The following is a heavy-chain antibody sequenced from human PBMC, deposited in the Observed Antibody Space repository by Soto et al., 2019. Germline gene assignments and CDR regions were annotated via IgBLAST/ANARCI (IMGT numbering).Heavy chain of an antibody. CDR2: IYYSGST. Sequence: SETLSLTCNVSGGSISSYYCSWIRQPPGKGLEWIGYIYYSGSTNYNPSLKSRVTISVDTSKNQFSLKLSSVTAADTAVYYCARTISYYGMDVWGQGTTVTVSS. CDR1: GGSISSYY. J-gene: IGHJ6*02. V-gene: IGHV4-59*01. D-gene: IGHD3-3*01. CDR3: ARTISYYGMDV.